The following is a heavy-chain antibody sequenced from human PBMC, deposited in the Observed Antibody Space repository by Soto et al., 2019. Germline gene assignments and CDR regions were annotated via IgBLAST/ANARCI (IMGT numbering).Heavy chain of an antibody. CDR3: ARNSGTYYYGSGSRHFDY. D-gene: IGHD3-10*01. CDR1: GFTFTTYW. V-gene: IGHV3-20*04. Sequence: PGGSLRLSCAASGFTFTTYWMHWVRQAPGKGLVWVSGINWNGGSTGYADSVKGRFTISRDNAKNSLYLQMNSLRAEDTALYYCARNSGTYYYGSGSRHFDYWGQGTLVTVSS. J-gene: IGHJ4*02. CDR2: INWNGGST.